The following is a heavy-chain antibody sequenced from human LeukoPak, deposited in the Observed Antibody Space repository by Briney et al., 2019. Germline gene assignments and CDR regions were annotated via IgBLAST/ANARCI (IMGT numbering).Heavy chain of an antibody. CDR3: ARVWGVTDFYDSRGAFDI. CDR2: IYYSGST. J-gene: IGHJ3*02. CDR1: GGSISTYY. V-gene: IGHV4-59*01. Sequence: SETLSLTCTVSGGSISTYYWSWIRQPPGKGLEWIGYIYYSGSTNYNPSLKSRVSISVDTSKNQFSLKLNSVTAADTAVYYCARVWGVTDFYDSRGAFDIRGQGTMVTVSS. D-gene: IGHD3-22*01.